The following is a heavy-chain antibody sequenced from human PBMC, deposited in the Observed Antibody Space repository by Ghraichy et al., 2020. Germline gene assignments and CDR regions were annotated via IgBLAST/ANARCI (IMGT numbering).Heavy chain of an antibody. CDR1: GFTFSHFD. V-gene: IGHV3-30*18. D-gene: IGHD3-22*01. CDR3: AKVTHHFGYNCAIDS. J-gene: IGHJ4*02. Sequence: GGSLRLSCAASGFTFSHFDMHWVRQAPGKGLEWVALISYDGSKKYYVDSVKDRFTISRDNFKNILDLQMNSLRIEDTAVYFCAKVTHHFGYNCAIDSWGQGTLATVSS. CDR2: ISYDGSKK.